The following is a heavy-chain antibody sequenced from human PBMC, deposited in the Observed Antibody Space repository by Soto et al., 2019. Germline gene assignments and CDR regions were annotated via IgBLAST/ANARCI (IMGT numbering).Heavy chain of an antibody. CDR3: AREAYGDYSFDY. V-gene: IGHV4-61*01. CDR2: IYYSGST. J-gene: IGHJ4*02. CDR1: GGSVSSGSYY. D-gene: IGHD4-17*01. Sequence: PSETLSLTCTVSGGSVSSGSYYWSCIRQPPGKGLEWIGYIYYSGSTNYNPSLKSRVTISVDTSKNQFSLKLSSVTAADTAVYYCAREAYGDYSFDYWGQGTLVTVSS.